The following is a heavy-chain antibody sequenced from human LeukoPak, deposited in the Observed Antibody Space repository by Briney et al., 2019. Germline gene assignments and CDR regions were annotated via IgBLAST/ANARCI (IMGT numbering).Heavy chain of an antibody. Sequence: GGSLRLSCAASGFTFDDYGMSWVRQAPGKGLEWVSGINWNGGSTGYADSVKGRFTISRDNAKNSLYLQMNSLRSEDTAVYYCARGDYYDSSGYSGKNYYYYMDVWGKGTTVTISS. CDR3: ARGDYYDSSGYSGKNYYYYMDV. J-gene: IGHJ6*03. V-gene: IGHV3-20*04. CDR1: GFTFDDYG. CDR2: INWNGGST. D-gene: IGHD3-22*01.